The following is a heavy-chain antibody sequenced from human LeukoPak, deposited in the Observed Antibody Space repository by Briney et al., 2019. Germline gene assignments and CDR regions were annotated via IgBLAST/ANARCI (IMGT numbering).Heavy chain of an antibody. D-gene: IGHD2-2*02. Sequence: SETLSLTCAVYGGSFCGYYRIWIRQAPGKGLEWIGEINHSGRTNYNPSLKSRVTISVDTSKNQFSLKLSSVTAADTAVYYCARGRRTFGLPDCSSTSCYIASRDNWFDPWGQGTLVTVSS. CDR2: INHSGRT. CDR3: ARGRRTFGLPDCSSTSCYIASRDNWFDP. CDR1: GGSFCGYY. V-gene: IGHV4-34*01. J-gene: IGHJ5*02.